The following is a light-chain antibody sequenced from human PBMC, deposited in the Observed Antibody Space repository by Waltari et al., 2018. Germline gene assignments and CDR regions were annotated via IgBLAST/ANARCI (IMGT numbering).Light chain of an antibody. Sequence: DIQMTQSPSTLSASVGDRVTITCRASQSISNWLAWYQQKPGKAPKFLIYKTSNLESVVPSRFSGSGSGTEFTLTSSSLQPYDFATYYCQQYNVYSLTFGGGTKVEIK. CDR3: QQYNVYSLT. V-gene: IGKV1-5*03. CDR2: KTS. J-gene: IGKJ4*01. CDR1: QSISNW.